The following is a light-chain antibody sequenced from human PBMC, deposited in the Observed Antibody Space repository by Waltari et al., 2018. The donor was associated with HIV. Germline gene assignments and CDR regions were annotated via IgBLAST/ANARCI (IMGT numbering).Light chain of an antibody. V-gene: IGKV1-5*03. J-gene: IGKJ1*01. CDR1: QSINSW. Sequence: DIQMTQSPSTLSASVGDRVTITCRASQSINSWLAWYQKKPGKAPNLLIYKASTLERGVPSRFSGSGSGTEFTLTISSLQSDDSATYFCQQYHIYSTFGQGTKVEIK. CDR2: KAS. CDR3: QQYHIYST.